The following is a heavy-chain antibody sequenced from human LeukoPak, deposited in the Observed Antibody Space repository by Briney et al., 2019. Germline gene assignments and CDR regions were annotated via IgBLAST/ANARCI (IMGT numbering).Heavy chain of an antibody. J-gene: IGHJ6*02. D-gene: IGHD2-2*01. Sequence: SETLSLTCTVSGGSISSYYWSWIRQPPGKGLEWIGYIYYNGSTNYNPSLKSRVTISVDTSKNQFSLKLSSVTAADTAVYYCARSGWDTSSKGLPAAMGYYYYGMDVWGQGTTVTVSS. CDR3: ARSGWDTSSKGLPAAMGYYYYGMDV. CDR2: IYYNGST. CDR1: GGSISSYY. V-gene: IGHV4-59*01.